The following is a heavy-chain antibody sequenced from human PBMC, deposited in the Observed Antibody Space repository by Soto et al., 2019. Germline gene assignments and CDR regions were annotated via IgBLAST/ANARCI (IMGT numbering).Heavy chain of an antibody. V-gene: IGHV3-53*01. CDR1: GFTVSSNY. CDR3: ARDVAVATISY. CDR2: IYSGGST. Sequence: EVQLVESGGGLIQPGGSLRLSCAASGFTVSSNYMSWVRQAPGKGLEWVSVIYSGGSTYYADSVKGRFTISRDNSKNTLYLQMNILRAEDTAVYYCARDVAVATISYWGQGTLVTVSS. J-gene: IGHJ4*02. D-gene: IGHD5-12*01.